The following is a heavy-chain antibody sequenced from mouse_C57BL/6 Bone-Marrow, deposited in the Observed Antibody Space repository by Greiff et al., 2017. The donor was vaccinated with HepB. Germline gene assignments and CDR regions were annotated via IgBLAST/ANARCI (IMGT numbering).Heavy chain of an antibody. CDR3: VRHRDGYYWYFDV. CDR2: IRSKSNNYAT. J-gene: IGHJ1*03. Sequence: EVQVVESGGGLVQPKGSLKLSCAASGFSFNTYAMNWVRQAPGKGLEWVARIRSKSNNYATYYADSVKDRFTISRDDSESMLYLQMNNLKTEDTAMYDCVRHRDGYYWYFDVWGTGTTVTVSS. D-gene: IGHD2-3*01. CDR1: GFSFNTYA. V-gene: IGHV10-1*01.